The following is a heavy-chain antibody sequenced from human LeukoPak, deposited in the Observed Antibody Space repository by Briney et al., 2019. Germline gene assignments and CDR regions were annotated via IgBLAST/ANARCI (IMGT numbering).Heavy chain of an antibody. CDR1: GFTYSSYS. D-gene: IGHD6-13*01. CDR2: ISSSSSYI. CDR3: ARVAQQLLEVAFDI. Sequence: GGSLRLSCAASGFTYSSYSMNWVRQAPGKGLEWVSSISSSSSYIYYAGSVKGRFTLSRDNAKNALYLQMNSLRAEDTAVYYCARVAQQLLEVAFDIWGQGTMVTVSS. V-gene: IGHV3-21*01. J-gene: IGHJ3*02.